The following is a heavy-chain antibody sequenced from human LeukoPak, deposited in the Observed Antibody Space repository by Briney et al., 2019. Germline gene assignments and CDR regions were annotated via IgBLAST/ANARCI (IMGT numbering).Heavy chain of an antibody. CDR2: IRYDGSNK. CDR1: GFTFSSYG. J-gene: IGHJ4*02. Sequence: GGSLRLSCAASGFTFSSYGMHWIRQAPGKGLEWVAFIRYDGSNKYYADSVKGRFTISRDNSKNTLYLQMNSLRAEDTAVYYCARASDYDSSGYNWGQGTLVTVSS. CDR3: ARASDYDSSGYN. D-gene: IGHD3-22*01. V-gene: IGHV3-30*02.